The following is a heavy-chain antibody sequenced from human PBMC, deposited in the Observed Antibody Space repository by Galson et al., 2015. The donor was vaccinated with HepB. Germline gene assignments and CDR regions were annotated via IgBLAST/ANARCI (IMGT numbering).Heavy chain of an antibody. CDR3: TTCSGFDF. D-gene: IGHD6-25*01. V-gene: IGHV3-15*05. CDR2: VTIFTAGTTT. J-gene: IGHJ4*02. Sequence: SLRLSCAASGSTFTDAHMNWVRQGQGQGMEWVSRVTIFTAGTTTDSAAPVKGRFTMSRDDTKNTVYLKMGSLKAENTADYYCTTCSGFDFWGQGTLVTVSS. CDR1: GSTFTDAH.